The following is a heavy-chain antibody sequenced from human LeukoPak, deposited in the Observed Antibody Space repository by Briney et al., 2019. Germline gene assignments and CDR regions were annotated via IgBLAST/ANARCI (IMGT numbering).Heavy chain of an antibody. D-gene: IGHD1-26*01. V-gene: IGHV4-30-2*01. CDR1: GGSINSGGYS. J-gene: IGHJ4*02. CDR3: SRESGPFCPFGY. CDR2: INHSGST. Sequence: SSETLSLTCAVSGGSINSGGYSWSWIRQPPGKGLEWIGYINHSGSTYYSPSLKSRVTISLDRPKNQFSLKLSSVTAADTATYFCSRESGPFCPFGYWGQGTLVIVSA.